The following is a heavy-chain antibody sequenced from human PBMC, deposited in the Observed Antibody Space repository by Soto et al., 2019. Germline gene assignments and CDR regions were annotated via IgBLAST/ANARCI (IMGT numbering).Heavy chain of an antibody. CDR1: GFTFDDYA. CDR2: ISWNSGSI. J-gene: IGHJ6*02. CDR3: AKDEGFMTSQLVGYGMDV. Sequence: GGSLRLSCAASGFTFDDYAIHWVRQAPGKGLEWVSGISWNSGSIGYADSVKGRFTISRDNAKNSLYLQMNSLRAEYTALYYCAKDEGFMTSQLVGYGMDVWGQGTTVTVSS. D-gene: IGHD6-6*01. V-gene: IGHV3-9*01.